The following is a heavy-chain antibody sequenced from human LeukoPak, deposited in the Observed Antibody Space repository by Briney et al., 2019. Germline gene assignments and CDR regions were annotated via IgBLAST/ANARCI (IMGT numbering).Heavy chain of an antibody. J-gene: IGHJ5*02. CDR1: GLTFSIYG. D-gene: IGHD3-9*01. CDR3: AKDACDILTPTSHREEYNWFDP. Sequence: AGGSLTLSCAASGLTFSIYGIHWVRQAPARGVEGGALKGNDEGIKYYTASVKGRFTISIDNSKNTLYLQMNTLSAEDTAVYYCAKDACDILTPTSHREEYNWFDPWGQGTLVTVSS. V-gene: IGHV3-30*02. CDR2: KGNDEGIK.